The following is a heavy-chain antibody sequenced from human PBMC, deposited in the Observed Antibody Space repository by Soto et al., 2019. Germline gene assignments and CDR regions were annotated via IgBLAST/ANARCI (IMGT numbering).Heavy chain of an antibody. V-gene: IGHV3-23*01. Sequence: PGGSLRLSCAASGFTFSSYGMSWVRQAPGKGLEWVSSISNSGSEIFYAASVKGRFTISRDNSKNTLYLQMNSLRAEDTAVYYCAKAPYDSSGYYEYYFDYWGQGTLVTVSS. J-gene: IGHJ4*02. CDR3: AKAPYDSSGYYEYYFDY. CDR2: ISNSGSEI. CDR1: GFTFSSYG. D-gene: IGHD3-22*01.